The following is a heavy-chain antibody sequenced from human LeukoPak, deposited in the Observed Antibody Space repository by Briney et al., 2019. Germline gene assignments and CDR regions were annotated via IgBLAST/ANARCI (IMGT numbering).Heavy chain of an antibody. V-gene: IGHV4-30-2*01. Sequence: SETLSLTCAVSGGSISSGGYSWSWIRQPPGKGLEWIGYIYHSGSTYYNPSLKSRVTISVDRSKNQLSLKLSSVTAADTAVYYCARSITMVRGVIGSLYYYYGMDVWGKGTTVTVSS. CDR3: ARSITMVRGVIGSLYYYYGMDV. CDR2: IYHSGST. CDR1: GGSISSGGYS. J-gene: IGHJ6*04. D-gene: IGHD3-10*01.